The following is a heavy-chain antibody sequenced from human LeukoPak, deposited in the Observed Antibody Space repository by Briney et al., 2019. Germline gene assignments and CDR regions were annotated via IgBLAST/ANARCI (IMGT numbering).Heavy chain of an antibody. D-gene: IGHD3-22*01. CDR3: AKRGVVIRVILVGFHKEAYYFDS. CDR2: ISSSSSTI. CDR1: GFTFSDYY. J-gene: IGHJ4*02. Sequence: GGSLRLSCAASGFTFSDYYMSWIRQVPGKGLEWVSYISSSSSTIYYADSVKGQFTISRDNAKNLLYLQMNSLRAEDTAVYFCAKRGVVIRVILVGFHKEAYYFDSWGQGALVTVSS. V-gene: IGHV3-11*01.